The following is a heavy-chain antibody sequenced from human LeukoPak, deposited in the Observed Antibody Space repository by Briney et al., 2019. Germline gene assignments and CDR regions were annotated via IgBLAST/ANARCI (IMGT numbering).Heavy chain of an antibody. CDR2: INPSGGST. J-gene: IGHJ4*02. D-gene: IGHD3-22*01. CDR3: ARVRDSCGYYPLYFDY. V-gene: IGHV1-46*01. CDR1: GYTFTSYY. Sequence: ASVKVSCKASGYTFTSYYMHWVRQAPGQGLEWMGIINPSGGSTSYAQKFQGRVTMTRDMSTSTVYMELSSLRSEDTAVYYCARVRDSCGYYPLYFDYWGQGTLVTVSS.